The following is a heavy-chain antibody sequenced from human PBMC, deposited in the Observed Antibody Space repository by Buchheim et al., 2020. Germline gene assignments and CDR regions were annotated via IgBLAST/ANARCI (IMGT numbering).Heavy chain of an antibody. CDR2: INHSGST. CDR3: ARGKRYFDWLLFDY. J-gene: IGHJ4*02. Sequence: QVQLQQWGAGLLKPSETLSLTCAVYGGSFSGYYWSWIRQPPGKGLEWIGEINHSGSTNYNPSLKSRVTISVDTSKKQFSLKLSSVTAADTAVYYCARGKRYFDWLLFDYWGQGTL. V-gene: IGHV4-34*01. CDR1: GGSFSGYY. D-gene: IGHD3-9*01.